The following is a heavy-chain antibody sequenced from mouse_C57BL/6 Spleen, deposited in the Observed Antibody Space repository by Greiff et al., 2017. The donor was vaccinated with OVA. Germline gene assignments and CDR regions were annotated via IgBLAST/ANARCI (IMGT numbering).Heavy chain of an antibody. D-gene: IGHD1-1*01. CDR1: GFNIKDDY. V-gene: IGHV14-4*01. CDR3: TTGYGSSYDAMDY. Sequence: VQLQQSGAELVRPGASVKLSCTASGFNIKDDYMHWVKQRPEQGLEWIGWIDPENGDTEYASKFQGKATITADTSSNTAYLQLSSLTSEDTAVYYGTTGYGSSYDAMDYWGQGTSVTVSS. J-gene: IGHJ4*01. CDR2: IDPENGDT.